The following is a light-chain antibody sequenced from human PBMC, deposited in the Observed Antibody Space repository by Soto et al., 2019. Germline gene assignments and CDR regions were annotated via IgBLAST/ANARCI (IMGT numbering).Light chain of an antibody. J-gene: IGKJ1*01. Sequence: DIQLTQTPSTLSASVGGEVTITCRSSQTISRWLAWYQQKPGRAPKLLIYDASTLESGVPSRFSGSGSETEFTLTISRLQPDDFATYYCQQYKSYWTFGQGTKVDI. V-gene: IGKV1-5*01. CDR2: DAS. CDR1: QTISRW. CDR3: QQYKSYWT.